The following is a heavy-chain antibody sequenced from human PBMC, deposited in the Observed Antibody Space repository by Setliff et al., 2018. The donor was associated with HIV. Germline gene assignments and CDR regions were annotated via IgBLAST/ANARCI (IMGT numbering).Heavy chain of an antibody. J-gene: IGHJ3*02. Sequence: LTCTVSGGPMSGYYWSWLRQSPVKGLEWIGYIYSSGTTNYNPSFKSRVSISLDTSRSQFSLMLSSVTAADTAIYYCAKYWRASGTYVFDIWGLGTMVTVSS. CDR1: GGPMSGYY. D-gene: IGHD2-15*01. CDR2: IYSSGTT. V-gene: IGHV4-4*08. CDR3: AKYWRASGTYVFDI.